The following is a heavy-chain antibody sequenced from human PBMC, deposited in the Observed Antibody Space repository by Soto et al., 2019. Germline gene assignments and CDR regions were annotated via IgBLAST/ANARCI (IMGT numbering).Heavy chain of an antibody. D-gene: IGHD3-9*01. CDR3: ARGYFSTAICDPGFYP. Sequence: GESLKISCTGVGYSFTSYWIAWVRQMPGKGLEWMGIIYPGDSYTRYNPSFQGQVTISADKSITTAYLQWSSLTASDTAMYYCARGYFSTAICDPGFYPWGQRTVVSVSS. CDR1: GYSFTSYW. CDR2: IYPGDSYT. V-gene: IGHV5-51*01. J-gene: IGHJ5*02.